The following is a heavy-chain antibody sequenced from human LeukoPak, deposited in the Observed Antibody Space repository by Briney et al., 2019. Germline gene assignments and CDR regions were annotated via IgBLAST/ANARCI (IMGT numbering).Heavy chain of an antibody. CDR1: GFTFGDYA. D-gene: IGHD3-3*01. J-gene: IGHJ6*03. Sequence: GGSLRLSCTASGFTFGDYAMSWVRQAPWKGLEWVGFIRSKAYGGTTEYAASVKGRFTISRDDSKSVAYLQMNSLKTEDTAVYFCTRTEAASYYDFWSGSYYYYYMDVWGKGTTVTVSS. V-gene: IGHV3-49*04. CDR2: IRSKAYGGTT. CDR3: TRTEAASYYDFWSGSYYYYYMDV.